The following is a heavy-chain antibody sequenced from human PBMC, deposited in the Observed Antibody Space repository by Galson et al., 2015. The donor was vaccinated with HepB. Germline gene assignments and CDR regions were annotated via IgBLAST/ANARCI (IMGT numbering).Heavy chain of an antibody. CDR2: ISGSSGTI. V-gene: IGHV3-48*01. J-gene: IGHJ4*02. CDR1: GFTFSSYS. D-gene: IGHD3-10*01. CDR3: ARDYYGSGSYGGDYFDS. Sequence: SLRLSCAASGFTFSSYSMNWVRQAPGKGLEWVSYISGSSGTIYYADSVKGRFTISRDNAKNSLYLHMNILRAEDTAVYYCARDYYGSGSYGGDYFDSWGQGTLVTVSS.